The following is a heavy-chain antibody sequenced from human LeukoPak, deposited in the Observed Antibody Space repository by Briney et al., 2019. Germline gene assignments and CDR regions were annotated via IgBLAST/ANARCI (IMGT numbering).Heavy chain of an antibody. D-gene: IGHD2-2*02. J-gene: IGHJ4*02. CDR1: GFTFSSYS. Sequence: PGGSLRLSCAASGFTFSSYSMNWVRQAPGKGLEWVSYITSSGTTIYYADSVKGRFTISRDNAKNSLNLQMNSLRAEDTAVYYCARGDTKYCSSASCHNPFDQWGQGTLVTVTS. CDR3: ARGDTKYCSSASCHNPFDQ. V-gene: IGHV3-48*04. CDR2: ITSSGTTI.